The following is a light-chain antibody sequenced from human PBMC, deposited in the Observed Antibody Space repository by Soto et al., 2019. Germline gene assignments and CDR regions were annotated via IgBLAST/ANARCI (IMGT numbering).Light chain of an antibody. CDR2: GAS. J-gene: IGKJ5*01. CDR3: QQYNNWPPIT. Sequence: EIVMTQSPATLSVSPGERATLSCRASQSVRINLAWYQQRPGQAPRLLIYGASTRATGIPARFSGSGSGTAFTLTISNLQSEDFAVYYCQQYNNWPPITFGQGTRLEIK. V-gene: IGKV3-15*01. CDR1: QSVRIN.